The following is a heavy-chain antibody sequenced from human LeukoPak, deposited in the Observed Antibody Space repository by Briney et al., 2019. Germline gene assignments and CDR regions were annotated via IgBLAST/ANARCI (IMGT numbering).Heavy chain of an antibody. CDR1: GFTFKNYV. CDR2: IYGSGVSI. D-gene: IGHD1-26*01. J-gene: IGHJ4*02. Sequence: GGSLRLSCVASGFTFKNYVMDWVRQAPGKGLEWLATIYGSGVSISYADSVKGRFTISRDNSNNTLYLQMNSLRAEDTAMYYCAKDLGWELPAEAYWGQGILVTVSS. V-gene: IGHV3-23*01. CDR3: AKDLGWELPAEAY.